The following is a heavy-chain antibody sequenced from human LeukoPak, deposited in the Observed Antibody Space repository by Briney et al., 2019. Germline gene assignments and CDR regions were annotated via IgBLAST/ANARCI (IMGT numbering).Heavy chain of an antibody. CDR2: IYTSGST. CDR1: GGSISSYY. Sequence: PSETLSLTCTVSGGSISSYYWSWIRQPAGKGLEWIGRIYTSGSTNYNPSLKGRVTMSVDTSKNQFSLKLSSVTAADTAVYYCARDSKYYDFWSGYTHYYYMDVWGKGTTVTVSS. V-gene: IGHV4-4*07. CDR3: ARDSKYYDFWSGYTHYYYMDV. D-gene: IGHD3-3*01. J-gene: IGHJ6*03.